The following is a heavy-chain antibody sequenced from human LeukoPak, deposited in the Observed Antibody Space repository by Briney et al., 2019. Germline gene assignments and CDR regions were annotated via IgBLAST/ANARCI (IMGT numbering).Heavy chain of an antibody. Sequence: ASVRVSCKASGYTYTAYYMHWVRQAPGQGLEWMGWINPTSGDTKYAQKFQDRVTMTRDTSISTAYMELSRLTSDDPAVYYCARDRGSGYIILDFWGPGTLVTVSS. V-gene: IGHV1-2*02. CDR1: GYTYTAYY. D-gene: IGHD5-24*01. J-gene: IGHJ4*02. CDR2: INPTSGDT. CDR3: ARDRGSGYIILDF.